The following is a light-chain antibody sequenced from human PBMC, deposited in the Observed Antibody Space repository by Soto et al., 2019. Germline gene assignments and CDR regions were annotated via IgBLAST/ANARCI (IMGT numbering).Light chain of an antibody. CDR3: QQYHNLPLT. CDR1: QDITKY. Sequence: DIQMTQSPSSLSASVGDRVTITCQASQDITKYVNWYLQKPGKAPKLLISAASNSETGVPSRFSGSGSGTHFTFTINRLQPEDIATYYCQQYHNLPLTFGGGTKVEIK. CDR2: AAS. V-gene: IGKV1-33*01. J-gene: IGKJ4*01.